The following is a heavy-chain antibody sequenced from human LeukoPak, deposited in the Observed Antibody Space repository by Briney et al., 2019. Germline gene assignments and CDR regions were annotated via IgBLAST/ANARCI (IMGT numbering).Heavy chain of an antibody. CDR2: IYSGGST. CDR1: GFTVSSNY. Sequence: PGGSLRLSCAASGFTVSSNYMSWVRQAPGKGLEWVSVIYSGGSTYYADSVKGRFTISRDNSKNTLYLQMNSLRAEDTAIYYCEGYDILTGPEAFDIWGQGTVVTVSS. D-gene: IGHD3-9*01. V-gene: IGHV3-53*01. J-gene: IGHJ3*02. CDR3: EGYDILTGPEAFDI.